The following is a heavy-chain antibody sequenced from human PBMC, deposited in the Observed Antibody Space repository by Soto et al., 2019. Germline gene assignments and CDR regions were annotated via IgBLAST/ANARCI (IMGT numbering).Heavy chain of an antibody. CDR3: ARDSGKGAYFDY. CDR2: IRNKANSYTT. Sequence: EVQLVESGGGLVQPGGSQRLSCAASGFTFSDHYMDWVRQAPGKGLEWVGRIRNKANSYTTDYAASVKGRFTISRDDSNDSLYLQMNSLKTEDTAIDYCARDSGKGAYFDYWGHGALATVSS. D-gene: IGHD1-26*01. V-gene: IGHV3-72*01. J-gene: IGHJ4*01. CDR1: GFTFSDHY.